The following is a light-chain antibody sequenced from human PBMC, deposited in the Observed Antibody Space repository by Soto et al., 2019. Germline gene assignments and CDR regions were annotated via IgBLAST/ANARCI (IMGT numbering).Light chain of an antibody. J-gene: IGKJ1*01. Sequence: DIQMTQSPSTLSASVGDRVTITCRASQSISDWLAWYQQKPGKAPTLLIYKASSLESGVPSRFSGSGSGTDFTLTISSLQPDDFATYYCQQYNSYSRTFGQGTKVEV. CDR3: QQYNSYSRT. CDR2: KAS. CDR1: QSISDW. V-gene: IGKV1-5*03.